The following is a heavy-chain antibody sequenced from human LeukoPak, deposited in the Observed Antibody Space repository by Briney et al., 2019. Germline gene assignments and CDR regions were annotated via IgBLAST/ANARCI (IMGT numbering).Heavy chain of an antibody. D-gene: IGHD3-10*01. CDR1: GGSFSGYY. V-gene: IGHV4-34*01. CDR3: ARHYPMVRGVIITGWFDP. Sequence: SETLSLTCAVYGGSFSGYYWSWIRQPPGKGLEWIGEINHSGSTNYNPSLKSRVTISVDTSKNQFSLKLSSVTAADTAVYYCARHYPMVRGVIITGWFDPWGQGTLVTVSS. CDR2: INHSGST. J-gene: IGHJ5*02.